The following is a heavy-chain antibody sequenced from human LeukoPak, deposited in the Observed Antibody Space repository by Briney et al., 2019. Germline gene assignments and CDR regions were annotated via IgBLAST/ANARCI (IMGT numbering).Heavy chain of an antibody. J-gene: IGHJ4*02. D-gene: IGHD3-3*02. CDR3: ARGIRVPYYFDY. CDR2: INPNSGAT. Sequence: GASVKVSCKASGYTFTGYYMHWVRQAPGQGLEWMGLINPNSGATNYAQKFQGRVTMTRDTSISTAYMELSRLRSDDTAVYYCARGIRVPYYFDYWGQGTLVTVSS. V-gene: IGHV1-2*02. CDR1: GYTFTGYY.